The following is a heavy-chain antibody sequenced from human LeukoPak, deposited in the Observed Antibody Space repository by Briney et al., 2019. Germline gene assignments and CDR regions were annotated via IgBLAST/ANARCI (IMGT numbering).Heavy chain of an antibody. CDR2: IKSDGSST. CDR3: ARDYYYDSSELQSYYYYYHMDV. Sequence: GGSLRLSCAASGFTFDDYGMSWVRQAPGKGLVWVSRIKSDGSSTSYADSVKGRFTISRDNAKNTLYLQMNSLRAEDTAVYYCARDYYYDSSELQSYYYYYHMDVWGKGTTVTISS. J-gene: IGHJ6*03. CDR1: GFTFDDYG. V-gene: IGHV3-74*01. D-gene: IGHD3-22*01.